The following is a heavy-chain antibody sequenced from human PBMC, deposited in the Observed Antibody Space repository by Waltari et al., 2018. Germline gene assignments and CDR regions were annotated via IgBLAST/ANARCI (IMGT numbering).Heavy chain of an antibody. Sequence: QVQLVQSGAEVKKPGASVKVSCKASGYTFTSYDINWVRQATGQGLEWMGLMNPNGGTTGYAQKFQGRVTITRNTSISTAYMELSSLRSEDTAVYYCARGGITIFGVANWFDPWGQGTLVTVSS. V-gene: IGHV1-8*03. J-gene: IGHJ5*02. D-gene: IGHD3-3*01. CDR2: MNPNGGTT. CDR1: GYTFTSYD. CDR3: ARGGITIFGVANWFDP.